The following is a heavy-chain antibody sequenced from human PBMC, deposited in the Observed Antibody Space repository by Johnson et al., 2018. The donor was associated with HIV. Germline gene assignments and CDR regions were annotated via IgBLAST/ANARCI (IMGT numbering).Heavy chain of an antibody. CDR3: ARAHLIFPKNAFDN. CDR1: GFTFSSFW. V-gene: IGHV3-7*01. J-gene: IGHJ3*02. Sequence: VQLVESGGGLVQPGGSLRLSCAASGFTFSSFWMTWVRQAPGKGLEWVANINVDGTEKFYVASVQGRFTISRDNVNHSVFLLLTSLKVEDTAVYFCARAHLIFPKNAFDNWGQGTMVTVSS. D-gene: IGHD3-3*02. CDR2: INVDGTEK.